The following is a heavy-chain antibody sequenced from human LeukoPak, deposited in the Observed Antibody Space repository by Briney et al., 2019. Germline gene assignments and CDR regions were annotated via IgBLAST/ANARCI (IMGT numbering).Heavy chain of an antibody. Sequence: SETLSLTCAVYGGSFSGYYWSWIRQPPGKVLEWIGEINHSGSTNYNPSLKSRVTISVDTSKNQFSLKLSSVTAADTAVYYCARRQRSNYYDSSGYYYHWGQGTLVTVSS. CDR1: GGSFSGYY. D-gene: IGHD3-22*01. V-gene: IGHV4-34*01. CDR2: INHSGST. J-gene: IGHJ5*02. CDR3: ARRQRSNYYDSSGYYYH.